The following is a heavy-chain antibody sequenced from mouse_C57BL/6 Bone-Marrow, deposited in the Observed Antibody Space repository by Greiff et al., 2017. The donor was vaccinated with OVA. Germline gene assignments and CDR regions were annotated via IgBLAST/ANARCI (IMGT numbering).Heavy chain of an antibody. V-gene: IGHV1-62-2*01. D-gene: IGHD6-1*01. CDR2: FYPGSGSI. J-gene: IGHJ3*01. CDR3: ARHEASAWFAY. CDR1: GYTFTEYT. Sequence: VHLVESGAELVKPGASVKLSCKASGYTFTEYTIHWVKQRPGQGLEWIGWFYPGSGSIKYNEKFKDKATLTADKSSSTVYMGRSRLASEDSAVYFCARHEASAWFAYWGQGTLVTVSA.